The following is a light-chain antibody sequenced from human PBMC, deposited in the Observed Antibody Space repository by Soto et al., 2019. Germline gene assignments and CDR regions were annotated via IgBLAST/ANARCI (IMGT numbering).Light chain of an antibody. CDR2: DAS. V-gene: IGKV3-11*01. CDR3: HQRSDWPST. Sequence: EIVLTQSPATLSLSPGDRATLSCRASQSVGSYLGWYQQRPVQAPRLLIYDASNRATGIPARFSGSGSGTDFTLSISSLEPEDFAVYYCHQRSDWPSTFGGGTKVEIK. J-gene: IGKJ4*01. CDR1: QSVGSY.